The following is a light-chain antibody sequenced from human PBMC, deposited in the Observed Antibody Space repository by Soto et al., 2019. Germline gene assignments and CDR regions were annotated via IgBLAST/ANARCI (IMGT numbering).Light chain of an antibody. Sequence: DIQMTQSPSSLSASVGDRVTITCRASQYISSYLNWYQQKPGKAPELLIYAASTLQSGVPSRFSGSGSGTDFTLTINSLQPEDFATFYCQQGYSTPYTFGQGTKLEIK. CDR1: QYISSY. CDR2: AAS. J-gene: IGKJ2*01. CDR3: QQGYSTPYT. V-gene: IGKV1-39*01.